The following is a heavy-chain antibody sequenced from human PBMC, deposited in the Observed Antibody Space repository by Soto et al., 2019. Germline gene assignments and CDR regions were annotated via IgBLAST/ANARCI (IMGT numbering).Heavy chain of an antibody. D-gene: IGHD5-12*01. V-gene: IGHV4-31*03. J-gene: IGHJ4*02. CDR3: ARLARDGYHYMAYYFGF. Sequence: QVQLQESGPGLVKPSQTLSLTCSVSGDSISSGDFYWSWVRQRPGKGLEWIGHIYYSGSADYNPSLKSRLARSVDTSKNQFSLEMNSVTAADTAVYYFARLARDGYHYMAYYFGFWGQGALVTFSS. CDR2: IYYSGSA. CDR1: GDSISSGDFY.